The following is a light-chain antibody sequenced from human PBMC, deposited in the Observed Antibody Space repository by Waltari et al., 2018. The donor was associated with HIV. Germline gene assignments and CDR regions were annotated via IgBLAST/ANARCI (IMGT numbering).Light chain of an antibody. J-gene: IGKJ1*01. CDR1: QSVSSY. Sequence: EIVLTQSPATLSLSPGERATLSCRASQSVSSYLAWYQQKPGQAPRLLIYDASNRATGIPARFSGSGSGTDFTLTISSLQSEDFAVYYCQQYYNWPRTFGQGTKVEIK. CDR2: DAS. CDR3: QQYYNWPRT. V-gene: IGKV3-11*01.